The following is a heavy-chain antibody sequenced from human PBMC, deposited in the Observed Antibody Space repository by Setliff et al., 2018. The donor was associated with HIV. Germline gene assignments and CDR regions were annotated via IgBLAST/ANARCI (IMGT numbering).Heavy chain of an antibody. D-gene: IGHD2-8*01. V-gene: IGHV4-61*02. Sequence: PSETLSLTCTVSGDSISSGSYFWNWIRQHAGRGLEWIGRIYSSGITNYDPSLKSRLTISLDTSKNQFSLQVTSVTAADTAVYYCARAPYCPNTCYEDFTFDSWGQGTLVTVSS. J-gene: IGHJ4*02. CDR2: IYSSGIT. CDR1: GDSISSGSYF. CDR3: ARAPYCPNTCYEDFTFDS.